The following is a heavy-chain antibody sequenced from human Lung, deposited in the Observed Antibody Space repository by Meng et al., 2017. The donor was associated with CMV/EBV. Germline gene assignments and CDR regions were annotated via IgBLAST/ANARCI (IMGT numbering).Heavy chain of an antibody. V-gene: IGHV4-59*01. D-gene: IGHD1-26*01. CDR3: ARVTGELLNEYYFDY. CDR2: IYYSGST. CDR1: GGCISSYY. Sequence: SXTLSLXCTVPGGCISSYYWSWIRQPPGKGLEWIGYIYYSGSTNYNPSLKSRVTISVDTSKNQFSLKLSSVTAADTAVYYCARVTGELLNEYYFDYWAQGTXVTVSS. J-gene: IGHJ4*02.